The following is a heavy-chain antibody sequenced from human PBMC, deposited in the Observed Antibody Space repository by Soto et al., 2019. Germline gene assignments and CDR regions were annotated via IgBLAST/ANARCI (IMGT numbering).Heavy chain of an antibody. J-gene: IGHJ6*03. Sequence: ASVKVSCKASGYTFTSYGISWVRQAPGQGLEWMGWISAYNGNTNYAQKLQGRVTMTTDTSTSTAYMELRSLRSDDTAVYYCASLGLQRTGNYYYYYMDVWGKGTTVTVSS. V-gene: IGHV1-18*01. CDR2: ISAYNGNT. CDR3: ASLGLQRTGNYYYYYMDV. CDR1: GYTFTSYG. D-gene: IGHD4-4*01.